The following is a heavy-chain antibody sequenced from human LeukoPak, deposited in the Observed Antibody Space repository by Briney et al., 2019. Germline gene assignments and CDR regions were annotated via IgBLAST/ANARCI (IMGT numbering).Heavy chain of an antibody. CDR2: ISAYNGIT. V-gene: IGHV1-18*01. J-gene: IGHJ4*02. D-gene: IGHD6-6*01. CDR3: ARDRSSSSY. Sequence: ASVKVSCKASGYTFTNYGISWVRQAPGQGLEWMGWISAYNGITNYAQKFQGRVTMTTDTSTSTAYMELRSMTSDDSAVYYCARDRSSSSYCGQGTLVTVSS. CDR1: GYTFTNYG.